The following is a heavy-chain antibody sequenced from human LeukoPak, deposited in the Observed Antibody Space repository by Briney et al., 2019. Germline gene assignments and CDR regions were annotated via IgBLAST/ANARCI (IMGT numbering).Heavy chain of an antibody. CDR3: ARGDLGYGDTRLFDS. D-gene: IGHD4-17*01. CDR2: TYYRSKWYN. V-gene: IGHV6-1*01. Sequence: LSQTLSLTCAISGDSVSSNSVAWNWIRQSPSRGLEWLGRTYYRSKWYNDYALSVKSRITINPDTSKNQFSLQLNSVTPEDTAVYYCARGDLGYGDTRLFDSWGQGTLVTVSS. J-gene: IGHJ4*02. CDR1: GDSVSSNSVA.